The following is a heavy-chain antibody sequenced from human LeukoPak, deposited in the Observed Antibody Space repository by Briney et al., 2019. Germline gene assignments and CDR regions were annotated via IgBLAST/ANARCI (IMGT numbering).Heavy chain of an antibody. CDR1: GFTFSGSA. J-gene: IGHJ3*02. V-gene: IGHV3-21*01. Sequence: PGGSLRLSCAASGFTFSGSAMSWVRQAPGEGLEWVSSITSSSTYIYYADSVKGRFTISRDNAKNSLYLQMNSLRAEDTAVYYCARVSGSGRAFDIWGQGTMVTVSS. CDR2: ITSSSTYI. CDR3: ARVSGSGRAFDI.